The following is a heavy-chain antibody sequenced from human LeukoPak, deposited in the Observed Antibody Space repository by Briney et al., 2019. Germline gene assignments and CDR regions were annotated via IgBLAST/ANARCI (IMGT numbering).Heavy chain of an antibody. CDR2: IIPIFGTA. D-gene: IGHD6-6*01. CDR3: ARDGSSIAARWFDP. V-gene: IGHV1-69*13. CDR1: GGTFSSYA. J-gene: IGHJ5*02. Sequence: SVKVSCKASGGTFSSYAISWVRQAPGQGLEWMGGIIPIFGTANYAQKFQGRVTITADESTSTAYMELSSLRSEDTAVYYCARDGSSIAARWFDPWGQGTLVTVSS.